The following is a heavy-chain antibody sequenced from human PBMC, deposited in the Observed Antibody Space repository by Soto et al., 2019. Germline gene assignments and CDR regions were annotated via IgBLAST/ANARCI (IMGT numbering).Heavy chain of an antibody. CDR3: ATRITVFGLLIPPFDP. CDR2: INHTGGT. V-gene: IGHV4-34*01. J-gene: IGHJ5*02. Sequence: SETLSLTFAVYGGSVNGYYWTWIHQPPGKGLEWIGEINHTGGTHYNPSLKSRVTMSVDTSKNQFSLRLSSVTAADTAIYYCATRITVFGLLIPPFDPGGQGTQVTVSS. CDR1: GGSVNGYY. D-gene: IGHD3-3*01.